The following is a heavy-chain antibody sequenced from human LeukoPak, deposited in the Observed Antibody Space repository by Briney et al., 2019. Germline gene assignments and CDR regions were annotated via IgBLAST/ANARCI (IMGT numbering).Heavy chain of an antibody. V-gene: IGHV4-34*01. D-gene: IGHD6-13*01. CDR3: ARGGSSSWYVD. CDR1: GGSFSGYY. J-gene: IGHJ4*02. CDR2: INHSGST. Sequence: SETLSLTCAVHGGSFSGYYWSWIRQPPGKGLEWIGEINHSGSTNYNPSLKSRVTISVDTSKNQSSLKLSSVTAAGTAVYYCARGGSSSWYVDWGQGTLVTVSS.